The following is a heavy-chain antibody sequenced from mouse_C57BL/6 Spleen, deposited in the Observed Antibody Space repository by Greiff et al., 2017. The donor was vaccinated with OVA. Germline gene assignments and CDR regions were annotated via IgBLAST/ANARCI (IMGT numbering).Heavy chain of an antibody. J-gene: IGHJ3*01. V-gene: IGHV1-54*01. Sequence: QVQLKQSGAELVRPGTSVKVSCKASGYAFTNYLIEWVKQRPGQGLEWIGVINPGSGGTNYNEKFKGKATLTADKSSSTAYMQLSSLTSEDSAVYFCARSTMVTTEFAYWGQGILVTVSA. D-gene: IGHD2-2*01. CDR3: ARSTMVTTEFAY. CDR2: INPGSGGT. CDR1: GYAFTNYL.